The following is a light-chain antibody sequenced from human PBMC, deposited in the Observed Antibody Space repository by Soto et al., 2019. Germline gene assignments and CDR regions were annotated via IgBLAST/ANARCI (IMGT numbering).Light chain of an antibody. CDR2: AAS. CDR3: QQLNTYPLT. Sequence: DMQLTQSPSFLSASVGERVTITCRASQGISSYLPWYQQKPWKAPKLLSYAASTLQSGVPSSFSGSGSGTEFTLTISSLQPEDFATYYCQQLNTYPLTFAGGTKVEIK. V-gene: IGKV1-9*01. CDR1: QGISSY. J-gene: IGKJ4*01.